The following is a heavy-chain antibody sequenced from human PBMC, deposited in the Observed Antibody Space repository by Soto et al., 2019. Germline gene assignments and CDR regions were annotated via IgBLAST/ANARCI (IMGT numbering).Heavy chain of an antibody. CDR1: GFTFSNAW. J-gene: IGHJ2*01. D-gene: IGHD2-2*01. CDR2: IKSKTDGGTT. Sequence: GGSLRLSCAASGFTFSNAWMSWVRQAPGKGLELVGRIKSKTDGGTTDYAAPVKGRFTISRDDSKNTLYLQMNSLKTEDTAVYYCTSLGYCSSTSCYSPLWGRGTLVTVSS. CDR3: TSLGYCSSTSCYSPL. V-gene: IGHV3-15*01.